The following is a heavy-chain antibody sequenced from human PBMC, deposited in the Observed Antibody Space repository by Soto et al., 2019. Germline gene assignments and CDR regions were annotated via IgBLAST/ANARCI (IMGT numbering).Heavy chain of an antibody. CDR2: IYYSGST. Sequence: SETLSLTCTVSGGSISSSSYYWGWIRQPPGKGLEWIGSIYYSGSTYYNPSLKSRFTISVDTSKNQFSLKLSSVTAADTAVYYCARHVRKTIFGVVNSKYNWFDPWGQGTLVTVSS. V-gene: IGHV4-39*01. D-gene: IGHD3-3*01. CDR3: ARHVRKTIFGVVNSKYNWFDP. CDR1: GGSISSSSYY. J-gene: IGHJ5*02.